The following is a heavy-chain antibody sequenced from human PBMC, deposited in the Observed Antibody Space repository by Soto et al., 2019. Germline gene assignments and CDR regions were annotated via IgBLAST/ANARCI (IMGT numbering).Heavy chain of an antibody. CDR3: AKGVGDHGDYGDAFDI. J-gene: IGHJ3*02. Sequence: SVKVSCKASGYTFTSYGISWVRQAPGQGLEWMGWISAYHGNTNYAQKLQGRVTMTTDTSTSTAYMELRSLRSDDTAVYYCAKGVGDHGDYGDAFDIWGQGTMVTVSS. CDR1: GYTFTSYG. CDR2: ISAYHGNT. V-gene: IGHV1-18*04. D-gene: IGHD4-17*01.